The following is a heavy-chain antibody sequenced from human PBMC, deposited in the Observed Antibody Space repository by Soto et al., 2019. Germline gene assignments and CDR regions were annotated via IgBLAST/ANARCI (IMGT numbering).Heavy chain of an antibody. CDR3: ARDMFDCGGGRCYSGDY. Sequence: QVQLVESGGGLVKPGGSLRLSCAASGFTFSDYYMSWIRQAPGKGLEWVSYISSSSSYTNYADSVKGRFTISRDNAKNXEYQQMNSRRAADTAVYYCARDMFDCGGGRCYSGDYWGQGTLVTVSS. CDR2: ISSSSSYT. V-gene: IGHV3-11*05. D-gene: IGHD2-15*01. CDR1: GFTFSDYY. J-gene: IGHJ4*02.